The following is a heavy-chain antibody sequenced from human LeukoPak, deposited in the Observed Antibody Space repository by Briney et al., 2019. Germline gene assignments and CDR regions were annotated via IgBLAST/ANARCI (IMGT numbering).Heavy chain of an antibody. CDR1: GFTFSSYS. CDR3: ASAGRFGELNPLSY. CDR2: VSSGGSYT. V-gene: IGHV3-21*04. J-gene: IGHJ4*02. D-gene: IGHD3-10*01. Sequence: PGGSLRLSCAASGFTFSSYSMNWVRQAPGKGLEWVSCVSSGGSYTNYADSVKGRFTISRDNAKNSLYLQMNSLRAEDTAVYYCASAGRFGELNPLSYWGQGTLVTVSS.